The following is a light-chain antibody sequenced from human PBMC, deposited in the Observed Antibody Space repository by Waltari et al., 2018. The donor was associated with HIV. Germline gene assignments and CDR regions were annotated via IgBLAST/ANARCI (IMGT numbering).Light chain of an antibody. CDR2: DTT. CDR1: TGAVTSGHC. CDR3: LLSFNGVVV. Sequence: QAVVTQEPSLTVSPGGPVTLTCASSTGAVTSGHCPYWFQRRPGQAPKTLIYDTTNRRSWTPARFSGSLLGGKTALTLSGAQFEDEADYFCLLSFNGVVVFGGGTTLTVL. J-gene: IGLJ2*01. V-gene: IGLV7-46*01.